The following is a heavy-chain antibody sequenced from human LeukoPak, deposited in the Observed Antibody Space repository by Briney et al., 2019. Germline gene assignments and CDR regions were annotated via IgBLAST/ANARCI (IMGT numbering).Heavy chain of an antibody. J-gene: IGHJ4*02. CDR1: GYTFTGYY. CDR2: INPNSGGT. Sequence: GESLKISCKGSGYTFTGYYMHWVRQAPGQGLEWMGWINPNSGGTNYAQKFQGRVTMTRDTSISTAYMELSRLRSDDTAVYYCARERRGKTFDYWGQGTLVTVSS. V-gene: IGHV1-2*02. CDR3: ARERRGKTFDY.